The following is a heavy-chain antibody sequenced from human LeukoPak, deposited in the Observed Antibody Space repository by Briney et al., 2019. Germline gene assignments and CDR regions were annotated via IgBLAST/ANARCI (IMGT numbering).Heavy chain of an antibody. CDR3: ARGRERDWFDP. CDR1: GFTFSSYE. CDR2: ISSSGSTI. D-gene: IGHD1-26*01. J-gene: IGHJ5*02. V-gene: IGHV3-48*03. Sequence: GGSLRLSCAASGFTFSSYEMNWVRQAPGKGLEWVSYISSSGSTIYYADSVKGRFTISRDNAKNSLYLQMNSLRAEDTAVYYCARGRERDWFDPWGQGTLVTVSS.